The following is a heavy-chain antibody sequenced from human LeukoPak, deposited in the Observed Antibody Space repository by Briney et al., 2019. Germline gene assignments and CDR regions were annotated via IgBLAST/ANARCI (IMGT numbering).Heavy chain of an antibody. CDR3: ARVTWKIKSDTYYYDSSGYYNWFDP. J-gene: IGHJ5*02. CDR1: GFTVSSNY. Sequence: PGGSLRLSCAASGFTVSSNYMSWVRQAPGKGLEWVSVIYSGGSTYYADSVKGRFTISRDNSKNTLYLQMNSLRAEDTAVYYRARVTWKIKSDTYYYDSSGYYNWFDPWGQGTLVTVSS. D-gene: IGHD3-22*01. V-gene: IGHV3-53*01. CDR2: IYSGGST.